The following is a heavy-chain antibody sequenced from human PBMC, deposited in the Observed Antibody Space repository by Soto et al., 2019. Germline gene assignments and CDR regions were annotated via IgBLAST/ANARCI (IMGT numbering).Heavy chain of an antibody. D-gene: IGHD2-2*01. CDR3: ASGDVCSSTSCYLGKLDY. J-gene: IGHJ4*02. V-gene: IGHV4-59*01. CDR1: GGSISSYY. CDR2: IYYSGST. Sequence: SETLSLTCTVSGGSISSYYWSWIRQPPGKGLEWIGYIYYSGSTNYNPSLKSRVTISVDTSKNQFSLKLSSVTAADTAVYYCASGDVCSSTSCYLGKLDYWGQGTLVTVSS.